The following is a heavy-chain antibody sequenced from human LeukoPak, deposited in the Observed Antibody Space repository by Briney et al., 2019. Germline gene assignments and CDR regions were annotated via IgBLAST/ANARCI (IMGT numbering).Heavy chain of an antibody. CDR2: IRYDGSAY. Sequence: GGSLRLSCVASGFTFSRYGIHWVRQPPGTGLEWVAVIRYDGSAYSYADSVKGRFTISRDNSKNTLYLQMSSLRAEDTAVYFCARDVWFGDYRWFDPWGQGTLVIVSS. D-gene: IGHD3-10*01. CDR1: GFTFSRYG. J-gene: IGHJ5*02. V-gene: IGHV3-33*01. CDR3: ARDVWFGDYRWFDP.